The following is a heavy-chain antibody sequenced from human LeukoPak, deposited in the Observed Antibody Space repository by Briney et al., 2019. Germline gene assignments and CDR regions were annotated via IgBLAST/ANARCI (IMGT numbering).Heavy chain of an antibody. CDR1: GFTFSSYW. CDR3: ARHLPARLRLGELSPIDI. Sequence: GGSLRLSCAASGFTFSSYWMSWVRQAPGKGLEWVANIKQDGSEKYYVDSVKGRFTISRDNAKNSLYLQMNSLRAEDTAVYYCARHLPARLRLGELSPIDIWGQGTMVTVSS. CDR2: IKQDGSEK. V-gene: IGHV3-7*01. D-gene: IGHD3-16*02. J-gene: IGHJ3*02.